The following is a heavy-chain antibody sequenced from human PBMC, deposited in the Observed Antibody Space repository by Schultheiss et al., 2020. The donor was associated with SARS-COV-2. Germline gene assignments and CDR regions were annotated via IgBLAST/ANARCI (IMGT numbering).Heavy chain of an antibody. J-gene: IGHJ4*02. V-gene: IGHV4-34*01. D-gene: IGHD4-17*01. CDR2: IYHSGST. CDR1: GGSFSGYY. CDR3: ATGGSTVTGTFDY. Sequence: SQTLSLTCAVYGGSFSGYYWSWIRQPPGKGLEWIGEIYHSGSTNYNPSLKSRVTISVDTSRNQFSLKLSSVTAADTAVYYCATGGSTVTGTFDYWGQGTLVTVSS.